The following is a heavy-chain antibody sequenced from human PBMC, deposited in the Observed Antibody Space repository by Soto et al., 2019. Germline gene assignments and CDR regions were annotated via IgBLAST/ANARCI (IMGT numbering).Heavy chain of an antibody. J-gene: IGHJ6*02. CDR1: GGSISSSNYY. Sequence: QLQLQESGPGLMKPSETLSLTCTVSGGSISSSNYYWGWIRQPPGKGLEWIGSIYYSGNTYYNPSLKSRVTMSVDTSKNQFSLKLSSVTAADTAVYSCARLGGYCSTTDCYGYYAMDVWGQGTTVTVSS. D-gene: IGHD2-2*01. CDR3: ARLGGYCSTTDCYGYYAMDV. CDR2: IYYSGNT. V-gene: IGHV4-39*01.